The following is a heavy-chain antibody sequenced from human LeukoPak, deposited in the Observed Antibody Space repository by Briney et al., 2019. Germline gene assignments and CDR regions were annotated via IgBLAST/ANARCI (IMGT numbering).Heavy chain of an antibody. CDR2: ISYDGSNK. V-gene: IGHV3-30*18. CDR3: ANDPSGWYDFDY. D-gene: IGHD6-19*01. CDR1: GFTFSSYG. Sequence: GGSLRLSCAASGFTFSSYGMHWVRQAPGKGLEWVAVISYDGSNKYYADSVKGRFTISRDNSKDTLYLQMNSLRAEDTAVYYCANDPSGWYDFDYWGQGTLVTVSS. J-gene: IGHJ4*02.